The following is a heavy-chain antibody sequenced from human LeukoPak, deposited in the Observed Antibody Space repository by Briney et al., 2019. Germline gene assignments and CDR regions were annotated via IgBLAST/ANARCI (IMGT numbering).Heavy chain of an antibody. Sequence: PGGSLRLSCAASGFTFSSYAMHWVRQAPGKGLEWVAVISYDGSNKYYVDSVKDRFTISRDNSKNTLYLQMNSLRAEDTAVYYCARDAPPTYYYDSSGYFDYWGQGTLVTVSS. D-gene: IGHD3-22*01. CDR3: ARDAPPTYYYDSSGYFDY. J-gene: IGHJ4*02. V-gene: IGHV3-30-3*01. CDR1: GFTFSSYA. CDR2: ISYDGSNK.